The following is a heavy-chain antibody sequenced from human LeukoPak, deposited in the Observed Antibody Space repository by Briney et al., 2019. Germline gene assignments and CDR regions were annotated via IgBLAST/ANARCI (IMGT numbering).Heavy chain of an antibody. CDR2: IQRKTDGGTT. CDR3: TTDRKDRFKLLRYFDWLDY. J-gene: IGHJ4*02. V-gene: IGHV3-15*01. CDR1: GFTFSNAW. Sequence: KPGGSLRLSCAASGFTFSNAWMSWVRQAPGEGLEWVGRIQRKTDGGTTDYAAPVKGRFTISRDDSKNTLYLQMNSLKTEDTAVYYCTTDRKDRFKLLRYFDWLDYWGQGTLVTVSS. D-gene: IGHD3-9*01.